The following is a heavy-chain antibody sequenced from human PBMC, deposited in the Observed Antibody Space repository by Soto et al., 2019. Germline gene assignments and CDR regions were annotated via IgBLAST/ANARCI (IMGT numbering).Heavy chain of an antibody. Sequence: ASVKVSCKASGYTFTGYYMHWVRQAPGQGLEWMGWINPNSGGTNYAQKFQGRVTMTRDTSISTACMELSRLRSDDTAVYYCARDLSPPPRITMVRGVIINGPWFDTWGQGTLVTVSS. J-gene: IGHJ5*02. CDR3: ARDLSPPPRITMVRGVIINGPWFDT. CDR1: GYTFTGYY. D-gene: IGHD3-10*01. V-gene: IGHV1-2*02. CDR2: INPNSGGT.